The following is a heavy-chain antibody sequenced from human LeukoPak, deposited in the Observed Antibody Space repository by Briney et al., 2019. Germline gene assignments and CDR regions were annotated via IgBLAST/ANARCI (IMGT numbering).Heavy chain of an antibody. D-gene: IGHD6-13*01. J-gene: IGHJ5*02. CDR1: GFTFSSYG. V-gene: IGHV3-30*18. CDR2: ISYDGSNK. Sequence: GGSLRLSCAASGFTFSSYGMHWVRQAPGKGLEWVAVISYDGSNKYYADSVKGRFTISRDNSKNTLYLQMNSLRAEDTAVYYCAKDRDSSSWYWFDPWGQGTLVTVSS. CDR3: AKDRDSSSWYWFDP.